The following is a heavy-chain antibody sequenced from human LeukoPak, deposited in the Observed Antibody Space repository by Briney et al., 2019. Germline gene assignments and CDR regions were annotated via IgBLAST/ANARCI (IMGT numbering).Heavy chain of an antibody. CDR1: GFTFSSYS. CDR2: ISSSSSYI. J-gene: IGHJ3*02. D-gene: IGHD3-22*01. Sequence: PGGSLRLSCAASGFTFSSYSMNWVRQAPGKGLEWVSSISSSSSYIYYADSVKGRFTISRDNAKNSLYLQMNSLRAEDTAVYYCARRYDSSGFDAFDIWGQGTMVTVSS. CDR3: ARRYDSSGFDAFDI. V-gene: IGHV3-21*01.